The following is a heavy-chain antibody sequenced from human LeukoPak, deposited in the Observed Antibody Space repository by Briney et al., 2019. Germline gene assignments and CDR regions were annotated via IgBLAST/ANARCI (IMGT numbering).Heavy chain of an antibody. D-gene: IGHD3-10*01. CDR2: VYYSGTT. V-gene: IGHV4-59*01. Sequence: SETLCLTCNDSKGSITSYYGAWIRQSPRKGLERSGYVYYSGTTNYIAALKSRVTISVDTSKNQFSLKLSSVTTADTAVYYCARGVGYASRNWCHPWGHGIRVSVSS. CDR1: KGSITSYY. J-gene: IGHJ5*02. CDR3: ARGVGYASRNWCHP.